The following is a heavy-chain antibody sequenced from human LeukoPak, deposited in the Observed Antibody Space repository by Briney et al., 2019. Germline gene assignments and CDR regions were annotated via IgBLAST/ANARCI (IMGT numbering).Heavy chain of an antibody. CDR1: GFAFSGYP. J-gene: IGHJ3*02. Sequence: GGSLRLSCAASGFAFSGYPMNWARQAPGKGLEWVSSITSSSAYIYYTDSVKGRFTVSRDNAKNSLYLQMDSLRVDDTAVYYCASNQYCSSTSCYLGAFDMWAKGQWSPSPQ. CDR2: ITSSSAYI. D-gene: IGHD2-2*01. V-gene: IGHV3-21*06. CDR3: ASNQYCSSTSCYLGAFDM.